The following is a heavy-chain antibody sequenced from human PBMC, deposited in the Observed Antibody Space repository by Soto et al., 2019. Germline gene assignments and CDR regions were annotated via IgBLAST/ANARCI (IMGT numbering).Heavy chain of an antibody. V-gene: IGHV3-30-3*01. CDR3: ARGSYYYDSSGYYFY. CDR2: ISYDGSNK. CDR1: GFTFSSYA. J-gene: IGHJ4*02. Sequence: GGSLRLSCAASGFTFSSYAMHWVRQAPGKGLEWVAVISYDGSNKYYADSVKGRFTISRDNSKNTLYLQMNSLRAEDTAVYYCARGSYYYDSSGYYFYWGQGT. D-gene: IGHD3-22*01.